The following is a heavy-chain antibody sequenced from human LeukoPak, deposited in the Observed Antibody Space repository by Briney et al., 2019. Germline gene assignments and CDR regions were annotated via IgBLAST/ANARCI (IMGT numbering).Heavy chain of an antibody. Sequence: GGSLRLSCEASGFTFSSYAIRWVRQAPGTGLEWVSSIPGSGGATYYADSVGGRFSISRDSSKNTVYLQMNSLRDEDTAVYYCARARPWDSSRSYYFGMDVWGHGTTVTVSS. V-gene: IGHV3-23*01. CDR3: ARARPWDSSRSYYFGMDV. CDR2: IPGSGGAT. CDR1: GFTFSSYA. J-gene: IGHJ6*02. D-gene: IGHD3-22*01.